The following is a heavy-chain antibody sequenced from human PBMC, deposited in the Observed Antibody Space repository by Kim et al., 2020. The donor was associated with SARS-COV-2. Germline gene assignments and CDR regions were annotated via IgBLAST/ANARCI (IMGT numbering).Heavy chain of an antibody. D-gene: IGHD3-10*01. V-gene: IGHV3-7*01. CDR3: ADLDTVQVTGRI. CDR2: KKGDGSEG. CDR1: GFSLRSNW. J-gene: IGHJ4*02. Sequence: GGSLRLSCAVSGFSLRSNWMSWVRQAPGKGLEWVATKKGDGSEGHYVDSVKGRFTMSRDNAKNSLYLQMSSLRTEDTAIYYCADLDTVQVTGRIWGQGTLVTVSS.